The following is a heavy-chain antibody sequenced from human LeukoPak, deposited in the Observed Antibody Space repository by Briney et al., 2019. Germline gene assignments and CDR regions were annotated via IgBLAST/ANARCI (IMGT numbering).Heavy chain of an antibody. V-gene: IGHV4-59*11. Sequence: PSETLSLTCAVYGGSFSGHYWSWIRQPPGKGLEWIGYVYYSGSTNYNPSLKSRVTISVDTSKNQFSLKLSSVTAADAAMYYCARLYYDSSGQYYFDYWGQGTLVTVSS. CDR2: VYYSGST. D-gene: IGHD3-22*01. J-gene: IGHJ4*02. CDR1: GGSFSGHY. CDR3: ARLYYDSSGQYYFDY.